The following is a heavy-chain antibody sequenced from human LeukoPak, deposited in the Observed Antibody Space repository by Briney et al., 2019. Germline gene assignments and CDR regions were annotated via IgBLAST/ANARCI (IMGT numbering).Heavy chain of an antibody. Sequence: SETLSLTCAVSDYSISSAYYWGWLRQPPGKGLEWIGSIYHSGSTYYNPSLKSRVTISVDTSKNQFSLKLSSVTAADTAVYFCARGVTMIGRLRFDPWGQGTLVTVSS. CDR2: IYHSGST. D-gene: IGHD3-22*01. CDR1: DYSISSAYY. CDR3: ARGVTMIGRLRFDP. V-gene: IGHV4-38-2*01. J-gene: IGHJ5*02.